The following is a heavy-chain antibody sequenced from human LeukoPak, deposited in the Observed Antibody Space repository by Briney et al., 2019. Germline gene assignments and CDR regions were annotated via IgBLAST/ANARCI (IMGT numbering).Heavy chain of an antibody. D-gene: IGHD3-10*01. Sequence: GGSLRLSCTVSGFTVNSNDMNWVRQAPGKGLEWVSLIYISGVTKYADSVQGRFTISRDNSKNTLYLQMNSLRAEDTAVYYCAQRSPSYWGQGTLVTVSS. CDR3: AQRSPSY. CDR2: IYISGVT. CDR1: GFTVNSND. J-gene: IGHJ4*02. V-gene: IGHV3-66*01.